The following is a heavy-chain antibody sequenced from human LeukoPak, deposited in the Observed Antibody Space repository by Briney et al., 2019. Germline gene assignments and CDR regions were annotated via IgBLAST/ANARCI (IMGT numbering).Heavy chain of an antibody. D-gene: IGHD6-13*01. J-gene: IGHJ5*02. CDR3: ARDGYSSSWGAFPWFDP. CDR2: ISAYNGNT. CDR1: GYTFTSYG. V-gene: IGHV1-18*01. Sequence: ASVKVSCKASGYTFTSYGISWVRQAPGQGLEWMGWISAYNGNTNYTQKLQGRVTMTTDTSTSTAYMELSRLRSDDTAVYYCARDGYSSSWGAFPWFDPWGQGTLVTVSS.